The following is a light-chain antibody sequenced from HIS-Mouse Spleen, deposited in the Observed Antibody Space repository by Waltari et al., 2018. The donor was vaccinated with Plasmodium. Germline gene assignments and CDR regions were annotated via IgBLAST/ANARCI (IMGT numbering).Light chain of an antibody. J-gene: IGLJ3*02. V-gene: IGLV3-10*01. CDR1: ALPKKY. Sequence: ELTQPPSVSVSPGQTARITCSGDALPKKYAYWYQQKSGQAPVLVIYEDSKRPSGIPERFSGSSSGTRATLTISGAQVEDEADYYCYSTDSSGNHRVFGGGTKLTVI. CDR3: YSTDSSGNHRV. CDR2: EDS.